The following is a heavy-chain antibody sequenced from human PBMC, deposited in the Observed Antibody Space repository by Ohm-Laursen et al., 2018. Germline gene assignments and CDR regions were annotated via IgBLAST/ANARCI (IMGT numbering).Heavy chain of an antibody. V-gene: IGHV3-30*18. CDR3: AKVLYSGYDEVDY. CDR2: ISYDGSNK. D-gene: IGHD5-12*01. Sequence: SSLRLSCAASGFTFSSYGMHWVRQAPGKGLEWVAVISYDGSNKYYADSVKGRFTISRDNSKNTLYLQMNSLRAEDTAVYYCAKVLYSGYDEVDYWGQGTLVTVSS. CDR1: GFTFSSYG. J-gene: IGHJ4*02.